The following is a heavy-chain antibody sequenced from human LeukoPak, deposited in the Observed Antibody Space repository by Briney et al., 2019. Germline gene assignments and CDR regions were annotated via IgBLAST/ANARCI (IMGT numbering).Heavy chain of an antibody. Sequence: AASVEVSCKASGHTFTSYGISWVRQAPGQGLEWMGWISAYNGNTNYAQKLQGRVTMTTDTSTSTAYMELRSLRSDDTAVYYCAREGDYYDFWSGLTYLDYWGQGTLVTVSS. CDR1: GHTFTSYG. CDR2: ISAYNGNT. CDR3: AREGDYYDFWSGLTYLDY. J-gene: IGHJ4*02. D-gene: IGHD3-3*01. V-gene: IGHV1-18*01.